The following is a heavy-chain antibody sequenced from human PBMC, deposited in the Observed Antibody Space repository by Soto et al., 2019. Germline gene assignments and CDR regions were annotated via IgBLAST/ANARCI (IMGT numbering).Heavy chain of an antibody. D-gene: IGHD2-2*01. Sequence: EVQLVESGGGLVQPGGSLRISCAASGFTFSSYLMTLVRQAPGKGLEWVANINQDGSGKYYVDSVKGRFTISRDNARNSLYLQMNSLRAEDTAMYYCARGYHVDVWGKGTTVTVSS. CDR3: ARGYHVDV. J-gene: IGHJ6*04. CDR1: GFTFSSYL. CDR2: INQDGSGK. V-gene: IGHV3-7*01.